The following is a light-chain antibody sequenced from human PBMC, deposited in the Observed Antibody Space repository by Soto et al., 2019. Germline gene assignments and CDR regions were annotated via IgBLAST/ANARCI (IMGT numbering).Light chain of an antibody. Sequence: EIVLTQSPATLSLSPGERATLSCRASQSVRSYLAWYQQKPGQAPRLLIYDASNRATGIPARFSGSGSGTDFTLTISSLDPEDFAVYYCQQYGRSPFTFGQGTKLQIK. CDR1: QSVRSY. CDR3: QQYGRSPFT. V-gene: IGKV3-11*01. J-gene: IGKJ2*01. CDR2: DAS.